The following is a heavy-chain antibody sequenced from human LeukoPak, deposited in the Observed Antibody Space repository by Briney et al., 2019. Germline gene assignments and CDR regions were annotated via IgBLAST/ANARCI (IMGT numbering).Heavy chain of an antibody. CDR2: ISGSSSYI. Sequence: GGSLRLSCAASGFTFSSYSMNWVRQAPGKGLGWVSSISGSSSYIYYADSVKGRFTISRDNAKNSLYLQMNSLRAEDTAVYYCASAYGDYSSFDYWGQGTLVIVSS. D-gene: IGHD4-17*01. V-gene: IGHV3-21*01. CDR3: ASAYGDYSSFDY. J-gene: IGHJ4*02. CDR1: GFTFSSYS.